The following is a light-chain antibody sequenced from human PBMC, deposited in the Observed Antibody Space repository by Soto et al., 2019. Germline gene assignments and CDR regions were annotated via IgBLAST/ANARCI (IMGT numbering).Light chain of an antibody. V-gene: IGKV1-12*01. J-gene: IGKJ2*01. Sequence: DIQMTQSPSFVSASVGDRVTITCRVSQDISNWLAWYQQKPGRAPNLLIYTASSLQSGVPSRFSGSGSGTDFTLTISSLQPEDFATYYCQQANSFPYTFGLGTKLEIK. CDR2: TAS. CDR3: QQANSFPYT. CDR1: QDISNW.